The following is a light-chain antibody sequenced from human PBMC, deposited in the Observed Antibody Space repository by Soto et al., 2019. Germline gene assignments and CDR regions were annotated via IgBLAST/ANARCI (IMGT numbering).Light chain of an antibody. CDR3: SSYAPSDVV. Sequence: QSALTQPPSASGSPGQSVTISCTGTPSDVGGSNSVSWYQQQPGKAPNLLIYDVNKRPSGVPDRCSGSKSGNTASLTVSGLQAADEAYYFCSSYAPSDVVFGGGTKLTVL. J-gene: IGLJ2*01. CDR1: PSDVGGSNS. CDR2: DVN. V-gene: IGLV2-8*01.